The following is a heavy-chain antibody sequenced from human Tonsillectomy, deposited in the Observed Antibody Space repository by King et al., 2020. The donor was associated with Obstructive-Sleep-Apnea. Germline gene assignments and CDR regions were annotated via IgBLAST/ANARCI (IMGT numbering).Heavy chain of an antibody. CDR3: AKPPYSSGWYDFDY. CDR2: IGGSGGST. CDR1: GFTFSSYA. J-gene: IGHJ4*02. V-gene: IGHV3-23*04. Sequence: VQLVESGGGLVQPGGSLRLSCEASGFTFSSYAMSWVRQAPGKGLKGVSAIGGSGGSTSDAVSVKGRFTISRDNSKNTLYLQMNSLRAEDTAVYYCAKPPYSSGWYDFDYWGQGTLVTVSS. D-gene: IGHD6-19*01.